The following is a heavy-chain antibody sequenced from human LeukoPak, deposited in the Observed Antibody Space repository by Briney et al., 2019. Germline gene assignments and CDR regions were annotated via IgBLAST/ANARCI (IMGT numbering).Heavy chain of an antibody. CDR1: GFTFSNHA. Sequence: GGSLRLSCLTSGFTFSNHAMHWVRQGPGKGLEWVAVISDDGSTKFYADSVKVRFTISRDNSKDSLYLQMNNLRVEDTAVYYCARDGGYSAFDYWGQGALVTVSS. V-gene: IGHV3-30*04. CDR3: ARDGGYSAFDY. D-gene: IGHD1-26*01. CDR2: ISDDGSTK. J-gene: IGHJ4*02.